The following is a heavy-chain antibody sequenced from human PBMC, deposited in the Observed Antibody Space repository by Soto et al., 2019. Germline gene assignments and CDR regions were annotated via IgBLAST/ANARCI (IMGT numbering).Heavy chain of an antibody. D-gene: IGHD3-16*01. J-gene: IGHJ5*02. CDR2: INHSGST. CDR3: ARRPPEDVWEVKNWFDP. V-gene: IGHV4-34*01. CDR1: GESFSGYY. Sequence: SETLSLTCAVYGESFSGYYWSRIRQPPGKGLEWIGEINHSGSTNYNPSLKGRVTISVDTSKNQFSLKLSSVTAADTAVYYCARRPPEDVWEVKNWFDPWGQGTLVTVSS.